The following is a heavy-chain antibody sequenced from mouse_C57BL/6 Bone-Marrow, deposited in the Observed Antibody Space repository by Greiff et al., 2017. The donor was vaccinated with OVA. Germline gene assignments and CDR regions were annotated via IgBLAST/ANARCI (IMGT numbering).Heavy chain of an antibody. J-gene: IGHJ3*01. Sequence: DVKLVESGAELVRPGASVKLSCTASGFNIKDDYMHWVKQRPEQGLEWIGWIDPENGDTEYASKFQGKATITADTSSNTAYLQLSSLTSEDTAVYYCTMGDYAWFAYWGQGTLVTVSA. CDR1: GFNIKDDY. V-gene: IGHV14-4*01. CDR3: TMGDYAWFAY. D-gene: IGHD2-4*01. CDR2: IDPENGDT.